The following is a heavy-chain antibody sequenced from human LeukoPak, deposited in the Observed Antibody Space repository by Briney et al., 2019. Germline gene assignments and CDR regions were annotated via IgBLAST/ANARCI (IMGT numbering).Heavy chain of an antibody. Sequence: GGSLRLSCAASGFTFSSYSMNWVRQAPGKGLEWVSYINSNSSTIYYADSVKGRFTISRDNAKNSLYLQMNSLRAEDTAVYYCARQDYYDSSGYYIAGLYYGMDVWGQGTTVTVSS. J-gene: IGHJ6*02. D-gene: IGHD3-22*01. CDR2: INSNSSTI. V-gene: IGHV3-48*01. CDR1: GFTFSSYS. CDR3: ARQDYYDSSGYYIAGLYYGMDV.